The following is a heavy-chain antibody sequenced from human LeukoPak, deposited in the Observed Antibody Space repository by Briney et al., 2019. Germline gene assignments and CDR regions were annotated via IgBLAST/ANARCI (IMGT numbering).Heavy chain of an antibody. CDR1: GGSISSYY. CDR2: IYTSGST. J-gene: IGHJ4*02. CDR3: ARTSYYCSGGSCYHYYFDY. Sequence: SEALSLTCTVSGGSISSYYWSWIRQPAGKGLEWIGRIYTSGSTNYNPSLKSRVTMSVDTSKNQFSLKLSSVTAADTAVYYCARTSYYCSGGSCYHYYFDYWGQGTLVTVSS. V-gene: IGHV4-4*07. D-gene: IGHD2-15*01.